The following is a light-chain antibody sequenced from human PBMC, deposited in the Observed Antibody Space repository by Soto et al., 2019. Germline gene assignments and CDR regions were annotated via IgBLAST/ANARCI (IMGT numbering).Light chain of an antibody. CDR1: QGISSY. CDR2: AAS. J-gene: IGKJ4*01. CDR3: QQYYSYTLT. V-gene: IGKV1-8*01. Sequence: IRMTQSPSSFSASTGDRVTLTCRASQGISSYLAWYQQKPGKAPKLLIYAASTLHSGVPSRFSGSGSGTDFTLTISCLQSEDFATYYCQQYYSYTLTFGGGTKVEIK.